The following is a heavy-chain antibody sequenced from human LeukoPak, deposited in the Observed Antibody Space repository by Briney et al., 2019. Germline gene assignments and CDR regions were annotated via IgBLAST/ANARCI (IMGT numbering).Heavy chain of an antibody. CDR1: GYSISSGYY. Sequence: SETLSLTCTVSGYSISSGYYWGWIRQPPGKGLEWIGEINHSGSTNYNPSLKSRVTISVDTSKNQFSLKLSSVTAADTAVYYCARQRRYCSSTSCYSDFDYWGQGTLVTVSS. D-gene: IGHD2-2*02. V-gene: IGHV4-38-2*02. CDR3: ARQRRYCSSTSCYSDFDY. J-gene: IGHJ4*02. CDR2: INHSGST.